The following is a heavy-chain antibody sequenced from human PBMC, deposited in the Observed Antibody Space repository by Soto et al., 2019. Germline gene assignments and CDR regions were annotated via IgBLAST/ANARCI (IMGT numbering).Heavy chain of an antibody. CDR1: GFTFSSFE. CDR2: ISGSGTTI. CDR3: ARDSRNSYGLDV. J-gene: IGHJ6*02. V-gene: IGHV3-48*03. Sequence: GGSLRLSCAASGFTFSSFEMNWVRQAPGKGLEWVSYISGSGTTIYYADSVKGRFTTSRDNAKNSLYLQMNTLRAEDTALYYCARDSRNSYGLDVWGQGTTVTVYS.